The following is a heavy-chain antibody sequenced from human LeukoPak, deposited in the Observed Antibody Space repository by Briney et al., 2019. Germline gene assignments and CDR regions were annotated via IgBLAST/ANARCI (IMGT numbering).Heavy chain of an antibody. Sequence: GGSLRLSCAASGFTFSNYAMNWVRQAPGKGLEWVSGISGSGYSTYYADSVKGRFTISRDNSKNTLYLQMDSLRAEDTAVYHCAKDLVDGDYVWGQGTLVTVSS. V-gene: IGHV3-23*01. CDR2: ISGSGYST. CDR3: AKDLVDGDYV. J-gene: IGHJ4*02. CDR1: GFTFSNYA. D-gene: IGHD4-17*01.